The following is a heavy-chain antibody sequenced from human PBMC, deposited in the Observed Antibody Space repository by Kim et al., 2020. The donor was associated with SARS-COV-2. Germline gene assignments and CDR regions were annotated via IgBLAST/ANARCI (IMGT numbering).Heavy chain of an antibody. CDR1: GGSFSGYY. CDR2: INHSGST. J-gene: IGHJ4*02. CDR3: ARAAYNWNYRYFDY. V-gene: IGHV4-34*01. Sequence: SETLSLTCAVYGGSFSGYYWSWIRQPPGKGLEWIGEINHSGSTNYNPSLKSRVTISVDTSKNQFSLKLSSVTAADTAVYYCARAAYNWNYRYFDYWGQGT. D-gene: IGHD1-7*01.